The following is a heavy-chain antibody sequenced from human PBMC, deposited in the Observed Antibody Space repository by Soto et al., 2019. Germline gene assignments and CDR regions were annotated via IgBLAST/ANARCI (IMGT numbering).Heavy chain of an antibody. CDR2: IKQDGSEK. CDR1: GFPFSSYG. V-gene: IGHV3-7*01. J-gene: IGHJ4*01. CDR3: ARDRITMVRGVSQRLYYFDY. D-gene: IGHD3-10*01. Sequence: GGSLRLSWAASGFPFSSYGMHWVSPAPGKGLEWVANIKQDGSEKYYVDSVKGRFTISRDNAKNSLYLQMNSLRAEDTAVYYCARDRITMVRGVSQRLYYFDYWGHGTRVTVSS.